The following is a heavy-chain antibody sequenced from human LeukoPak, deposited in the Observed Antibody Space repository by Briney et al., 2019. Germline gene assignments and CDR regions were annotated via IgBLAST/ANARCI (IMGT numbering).Heavy chain of an antibody. CDR1: GDTFNNYN. CDR2: ITPIFGTA. D-gene: IGHD3-9*01. J-gene: IGHJ4*02. V-gene: IGHV1-69*13. Sequence: SVKVSCKASGDTFNNYNVNWVRQAPGQGLEWMGGITPIFGTANYAQKFQGRVTITAAESTSTAYMELSSLRSEDTAVYYCASGITISSPAGYWGQGTLVTVSS. CDR3: ASGITISSPAGY.